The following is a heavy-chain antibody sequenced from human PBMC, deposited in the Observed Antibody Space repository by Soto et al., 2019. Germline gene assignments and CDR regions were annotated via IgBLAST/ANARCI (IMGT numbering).Heavy chain of an antibody. CDR3: ARGYCSSTSCYAVGYFDY. CDR2: IYYSGST. J-gene: IGHJ4*02. Sequence: QLQLQESGPGLVKPSETLSLTCTVSGGSISRSNYYWGWIRQPPGKGLEWIGSIYYSGSTYYNPSLKSRVTISVDTSKNQFSLNLSSVTAADTAVYYCARGYCSSTSCYAVGYFDYWGQGTLVTVSS. D-gene: IGHD2-2*01. CDR1: GGSISRSNYY. V-gene: IGHV4-39*01.